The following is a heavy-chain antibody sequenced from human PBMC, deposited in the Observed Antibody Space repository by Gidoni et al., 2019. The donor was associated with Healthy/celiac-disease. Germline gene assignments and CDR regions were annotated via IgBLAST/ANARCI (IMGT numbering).Heavy chain of an antibody. CDR2: LYSGGST. CDR3: ARAKEEYSSSLDAFDI. D-gene: IGHD6-6*01. V-gene: IGHV3-66*02. J-gene: IGHJ3*02. Sequence: EVQLVESGGGLVQPGGSLRLSCAASGFTVSSNYMSWVRQAPGKGLEWVSVLYSGGSTYYADSVKGRFTISRDNSKNTLYLQMNSLRAEDTAVYYCARAKEEYSSSLDAFDIWGQGTMVTVSS. CDR1: GFTVSSNY.